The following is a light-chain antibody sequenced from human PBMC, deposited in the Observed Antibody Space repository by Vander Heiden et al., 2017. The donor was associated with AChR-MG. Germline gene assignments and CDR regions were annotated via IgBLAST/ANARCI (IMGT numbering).Light chain of an antibody. J-gene: IGLJ1*01. V-gene: IGLV3-19*01. Sequence: SSELTQDPAVSVALGQTVRITCQGDSLRSYYASWYQLKPGQAPVLVIYGKNNRPSGIPDRFSGSFSGNTASLTITGSQAEDEADYYCNSRDSSGNHQRVFGTGTKVTVL. CDR1: SLRSYY. CDR3: NSRDSSGNHQRV. CDR2: GKN.